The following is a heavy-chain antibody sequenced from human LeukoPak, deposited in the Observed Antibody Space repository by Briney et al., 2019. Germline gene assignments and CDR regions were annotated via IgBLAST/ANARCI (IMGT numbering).Heavy chain of an antibody. Sequence: GASVKVSCKASGYTFTGYYMHWVRQAPGQGLEWMGWINPNGGGTNYAQKFQGRVTMTRDTSISTAYMELSRLRSDDTAVYYCARAPGSYAPFDYWGQGTLVTVSS. V-gene: IGHV1-2*02. CDR2: INPNGGGT. D-gene: IGHD1-26*01. J-gene: IGHJ4*02. CDR3: ARAPGSYAPFDY. CDR1: GYTFTGYY.